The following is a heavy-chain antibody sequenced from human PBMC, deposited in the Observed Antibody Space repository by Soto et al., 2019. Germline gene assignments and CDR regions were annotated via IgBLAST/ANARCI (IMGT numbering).Heavy chain of an antibody. Sequence: SETLSLTCAVSGYSISSDYFWGWSRQPPGKGVDGIGSIYHSGSTYYNQSLKSRVTISVDTSKNQFSLKLSSVTAADTAVYYCARDEAHDIAAACTWFDPWGQGTLVTVYS. CDR1: GYSISSDYF. V-gene: IGHV4-38-2*02. J-gene: IGHJ5*02. CDR3: ARDEAHDIAAACTWFDP. CDR2: IYHSGST. D-gene: IGHD6-13*01.